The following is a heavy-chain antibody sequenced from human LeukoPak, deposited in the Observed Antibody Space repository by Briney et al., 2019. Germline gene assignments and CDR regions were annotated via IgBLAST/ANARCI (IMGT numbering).Heavy chain of an antibody. D-gene: IGHD3-10*01. CDR1: GGSISSGSYY. J-gene: IGHJ6*03. Sequence: PSQTLSLTCTVSGGSISSGSYYWSWIRQPAGKGLEWIGRIYTSGGTNYNPSLKSRVTISVDTSKNQFSLKLSSVTAADTAVYYCARGPVYYGSGSLNYYYYYVDVWGKGTTVTISS. CDR2: IYTSGGT. CDR3: ARGPVYYGSGSLNYYYYYVDV. V-gene: IGHV4-61*02.